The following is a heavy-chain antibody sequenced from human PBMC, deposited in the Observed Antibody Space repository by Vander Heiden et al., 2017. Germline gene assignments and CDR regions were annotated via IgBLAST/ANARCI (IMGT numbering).Heavy chain of an antibody. D-gene: IGHD3-10*01. CDR2: IYYSGST. Sequence: QVQLQESGPGLVKPSQTLSLTCTVSGGSISSGDYYWSWIRQPPGKGLEWIGYIYYSGSTYYNPSLKRRVTISVDTSKNQFSLKLSSVTAADTAVYYCARDYGDSRGGYYYYGMDVWGQGTTVTVSS. J-gene: IGHJ6*02. CDR1: GGSISSGDYY. V-gene: IGHV4-30-4*01. CDR3: ARDYGDSRGGYYYYGMDV.